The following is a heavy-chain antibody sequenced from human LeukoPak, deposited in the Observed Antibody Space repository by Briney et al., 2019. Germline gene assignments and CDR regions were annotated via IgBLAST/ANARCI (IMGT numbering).Heavy chain of an antibody. CDR3: ARAGNVLVVTQKKKKPFDY. Sequence: SETLSLTCAVDGETFGGYYWTWICQRPGKGLEWIGEINHFETSNSNPSLRSRVELSVDTSKRQFSLILTSVTAAGTGIYYCARAGNVLVVTQKKKKPFDYWGQGTVVTVSS. V-gene: IGHV4-34*01. D-gene: IGHD3-22*01. J-gene: IGHJ4*02. CDR1: GETFGGYY. CDR2: INHFETS.